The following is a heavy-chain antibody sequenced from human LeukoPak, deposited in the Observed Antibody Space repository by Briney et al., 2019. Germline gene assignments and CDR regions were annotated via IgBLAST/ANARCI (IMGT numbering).Heavy chain of an antibody. D-gene: IGHD2-2*01. CDR3: ARGVVPAARGYYYYYYYMDV. V-gene: IGHV1-69*01. J-gene: IGHJ6*03. CDR2: IIPIFGTA. CDR1: GGTFSSYA. Sequence: SVKVSCKASGGTFSSYAISWVRQAPGQGLEWMGGIIPIFGTANYAQKFQGRVTITADESTSTAYMELSSLRSEDTAVYYCARGVVPAARGYYYYYYYMDVWGKGTTVTVSS.